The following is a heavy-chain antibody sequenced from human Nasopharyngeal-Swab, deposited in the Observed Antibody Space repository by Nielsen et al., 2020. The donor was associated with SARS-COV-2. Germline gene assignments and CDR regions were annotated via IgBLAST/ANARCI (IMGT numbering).Heavy chain of an antibody. CDR3: ARRTGGRGFDY. J-gene: IGHJ4*02. CDR1: GGSFSGYY. V-gene: IGHV4-34*01. D-gene: IGHD3-16*01. Sequence: SETLSLTCAVHGGSFSGYYWSWIRQPPGKGLEWIGEINHSGSTNYNPSLKSRVTISVDTSKNQFSLKLSSVTAADTAVYYCARRTGGRGFDYWGQGTLVTVSS. CDR2: INHSGST.